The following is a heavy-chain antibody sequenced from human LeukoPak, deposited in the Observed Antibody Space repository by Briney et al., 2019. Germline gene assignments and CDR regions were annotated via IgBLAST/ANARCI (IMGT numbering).Heavy chain of an antibody. D-gene: IGHD6-19*01. CDR2: ISSSGSTI. CDR3: AREASLAGNEALLSYFDY. Sequence: GGSLRLSCAASGFTFSSYEMNWVRQAPGKGLEWVSCISSSGSTIYYADSVKGRFTISRDNAKNSLYLQMNSLRAEDTAVYYCAREASLAGNEALLSYFDYWGQGTLVTVSS. J-gene: IGHJ4*02. CDR1: GFTFSSYE. V-gene: IGHV3-48*03.